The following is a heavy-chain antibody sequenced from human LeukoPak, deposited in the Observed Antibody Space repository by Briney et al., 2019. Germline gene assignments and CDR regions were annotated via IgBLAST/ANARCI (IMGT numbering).Heavy chain of an antibody. D-gene: IGHD4-23*01. J-gene: IGHJ3*02. Sequence: SVKVSCKASGGTFSSYAISWVRQAPGQGLEWMGGIIPIFGTANYAQKFQGRVTITADESTSTAYMELSSLRSEDTAVYYCATVVTPSNSDAFDIWGQGTMVTVSS. CDR2: IIPIFGTA. CDR3: ATVVTPSNSDAFDI. V-gene: IGHV1-69*01. CDR1: GGTFSSYA.